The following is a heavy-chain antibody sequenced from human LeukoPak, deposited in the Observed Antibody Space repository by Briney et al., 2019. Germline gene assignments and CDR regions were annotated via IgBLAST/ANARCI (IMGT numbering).Heavy chain of an antibody. CDR3: AKAVYYDTTGAFDY. D-gene: IGHD3-22*01. CDR1: GFTFDDYA. J-gene: IGHJ4*02. Sequence: GGSLRLSCAASGFTFDDYAMHWVRQAPGKGLEWVSGISWNSGRIGYTDSVKGRFTISRDNAKNSLYLQMNSLRAEDTALYYCAKAVYYDTTGAFDYWGQGTLVTVSS. CDR2: ISWNSGRI. V-gene: IGHV3-9*01.